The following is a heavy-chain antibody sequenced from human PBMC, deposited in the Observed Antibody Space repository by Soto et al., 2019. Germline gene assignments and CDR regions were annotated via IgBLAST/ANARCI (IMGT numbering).Heavy chain of an antibody. Sequence: PSETLSLTCTVSGDSMSGYYWSWSRQAPGKGLEYIGYIYYRGSTNYNPSLKSRVTLSVDTSKNQFSLKVNSVTAADTAVYFCARQQLLPFYYALDVWGQGTTVTVS. D-gene: IGHD6-13*01. CDR3: ARQQLLPFYYALDV. J-gene: IGHJ6*02. V-gene: IGHV4-59*01. CDR1: GDSMSGYY. CDR2: IYYRGST.